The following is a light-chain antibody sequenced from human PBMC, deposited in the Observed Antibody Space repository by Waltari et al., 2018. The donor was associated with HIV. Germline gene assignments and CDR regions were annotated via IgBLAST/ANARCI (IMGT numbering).Light chain of an antibody. J-gene: IGLJ2*01. CDR2: QDT. V-gene: IGLV3-1*01. CDR3: QARDSSTVV. Sequence: SYELTQPPSVSVSPGQTASITCSGDELGDRYPCWYQQKPGQSPLLVIYQDTKRPSGSPERFSGSNSGNTATLTISGTQAMDEADYYRQARDSSTVVFGGGTKLTVL. CDR1: ELGDRY.